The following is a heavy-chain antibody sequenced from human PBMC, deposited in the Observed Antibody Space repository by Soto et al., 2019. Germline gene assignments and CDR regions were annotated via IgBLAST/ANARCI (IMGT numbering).Heavy chain of an antibody. Sequence: GGSLRLSCAASGFTFDDYAMHWVRQAPGKGLEWVSGISWNSGSIGYADSVKGRFTISRDNAKNSLYLQMNSLRAEDTALYYCAKELTAAAAPPPLYYYFGMDVWGQGTTVTVSS. CDR3: AKELTAAAAPPPLYYYFGMDV. CDR2: ISWNSGSI. J-gene: IGHJ6*02. CDR1: GFTFDDYA. V-gene: IGHV3-9*01. D-gene: IGHD6-13*01.